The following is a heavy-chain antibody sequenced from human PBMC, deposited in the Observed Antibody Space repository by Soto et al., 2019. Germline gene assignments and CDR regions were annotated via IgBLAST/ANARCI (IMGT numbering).Heavy chain of an antibody. J-gene: IGHJ2*01. D-gene: IGHD4-17*01. CDR1: GGTFSSHT. V-gene: IGHV1-69*08. CDR3: ARPDFGDYWYFDL. Sequence: QDQLVQSGAEVKKPGSSVKVSCKASGGTFSSHTFSWVRQAPGQGLEWMGRIIPALGTATYAQKFQGRVTITAAESPTTVYMELNSLRSEDTAVYYCARPDFGDYWYFDLWGRGTLVTVSS. CDR2: IIPALGTA.